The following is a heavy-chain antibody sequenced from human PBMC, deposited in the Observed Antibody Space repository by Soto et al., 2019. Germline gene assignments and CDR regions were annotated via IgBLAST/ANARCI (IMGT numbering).Heavy chain of an antibody. CDR1: GFTFSIYA. CDR2: ISGSGGSK. V-gene: IGHV3-23*01. Sequence: WGALLVSCAFSGFTFSIYAMNWVRHAPGKGLEWVSAISGSGGSKYYADSVKGRFTISRDNSKNTLYLQMNSLRAEHTVVYYCEKDASAGYWGQGTMVTVSS. D-gene: IGHD6-25*01. J-gene: IGHJ4*02. CDR3: EKDASAGY.